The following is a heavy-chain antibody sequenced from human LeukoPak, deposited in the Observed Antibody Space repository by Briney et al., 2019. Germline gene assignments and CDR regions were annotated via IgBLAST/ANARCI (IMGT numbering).Heavy chain of an antibody. Sequence: GALRLSCAAPEFTFGSYWMTWVRQAPGKGLEWVANINRDGSKNHFVDSVKGRFTISRDNAKNFLYLQMNSLRAEDTAVYFCARDSSPYCGDDCYFDAFDLWGQGTMVTVSS. J-gene: IGHJ3*01. CDR1: EFTFGSYW. D-gene: IGHD2-21*02. CDR3: ARDSSPYCGDDCYFDAFDL. V-gene: IGHV3-7*03. CDR2: INRDGSKN.